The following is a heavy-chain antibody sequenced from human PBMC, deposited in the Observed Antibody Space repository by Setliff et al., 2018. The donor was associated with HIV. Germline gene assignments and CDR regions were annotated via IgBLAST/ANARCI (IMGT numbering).Heavy chain of an antibody. CDR3: ASAGAWQRNALDI. D-gene: IGHD5-12*01. CDR1: GYSFTNHY. CDR2: INPTGGST. V-gene: IGHV1-46*01. J-gene: IGHJ3*02. Sequence: EASVKVSCKPSGYSFTNHYMRWVRQAPGQGLEWMGVINPTGGSTRNTQKFQGRVAMTRDTSTSTVYMELSSLRSEDTAVYYCASAGAWQRNALDIWGQGTMVTVSS.